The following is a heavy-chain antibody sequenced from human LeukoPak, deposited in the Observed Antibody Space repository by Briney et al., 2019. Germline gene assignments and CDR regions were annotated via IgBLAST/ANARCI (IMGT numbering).Heavy chain of an antibody. CDR1: GYRFTTYW. CDR2: IYPGDSDT. V-gene: IGHV5-51*01. CDR3: ARPPDTGTRSAFDI. D-gene: IGHD1-7*01. J-gene: IGHJ3*02. Sequence: GGSLKISCKGSGYRFTTYWIAWVRPMPGKGLEWMGMIYPGDSDTRYSPSFQGQVTFAADNSINTAYLQWSSLKASDTAMYYCARPPDTGTRSAFDIWGQGTMVIVSS.